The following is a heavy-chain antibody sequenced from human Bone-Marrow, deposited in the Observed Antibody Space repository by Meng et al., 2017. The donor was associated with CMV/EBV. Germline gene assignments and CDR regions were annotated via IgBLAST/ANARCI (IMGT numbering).Heavy chain of an antibody. V-gene: IGHV1-46*01. CDR1: GYTFTSYY. J-gene: IGHJ6*02. Sequence: ASVKVSCKASGYTFTSYYMHWVRQAPGQGLEWMGIINPSGGSTSYAQKFQGRVTMTRDTSTSTVYMELSSLRSEDTAAYYFARDLVVAAQGDYYYYGMDVWGQGTTVTVSS. CDR2: INPSGGST. CDR3: ARDLVVAAQGDYYYYGMDV. D-gene: IGHD2-15*01.